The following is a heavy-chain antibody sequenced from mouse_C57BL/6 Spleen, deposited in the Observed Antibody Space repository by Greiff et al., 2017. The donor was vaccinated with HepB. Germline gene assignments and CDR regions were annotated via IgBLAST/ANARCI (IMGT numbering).Heavy chain of an antibody. Sequence: VKLMESGAELARPGASVKMSCKASGYTFTSYTMHWVKQRPGQGLEWIGYINPSSGYTKYNQKFKDKATLTADKSSSTAYMQLSSLTSEDSAVYYCARRTARATYYFDYWGQGTTLTVSS. CDR2: INPSSGYT. CDR3: ARRTARATYYFDY. V-gene: IGHV1-4*01. D-gene: IGHD3-2*01. J-gene: IGHJ2*01. CDR1: GYTFTSYT.